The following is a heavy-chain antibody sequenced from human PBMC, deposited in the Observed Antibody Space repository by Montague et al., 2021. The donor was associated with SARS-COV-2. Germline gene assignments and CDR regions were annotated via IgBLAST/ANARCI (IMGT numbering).Heavy chain of an antibody. CDR3: ARLGDGVVPSPILGVGPYYSYYYMDV. D-gene: IGHD3-10*01. Sequence: SETLSLTCAVHGGSLSTYSWNWIRQPPGKGLEWIGAIHHGGSTNYNPSLKSRVTISADTSKNQFSLKLTSVAAADTAVYYCARLGDGVVPSPILGVGPYYSYYYMDVWGKGTTVTVSS. V-gene: IGHV4-34*01. CDR2: IHHGGST. CDR1: GGSLSTYS. J-gene: IGHJ6*03.